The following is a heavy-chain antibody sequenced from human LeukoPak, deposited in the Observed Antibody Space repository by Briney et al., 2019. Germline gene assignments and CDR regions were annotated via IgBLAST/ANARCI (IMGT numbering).Heavy chain of an antibody. CDR1: GYTFTSYG. Sequence: ASVKVSCKASGYTFTSYGISWVRQAPGQGLEWMGWISAYNGNTNYAQKLQGRVTMTTDTSTSTAYMELRSLRSDDTAVYYCARDVQLSLMITFGGVIAPDYWGQGTLVTVSS. J-gene: IGHJ4*02. V-gene: IGHV1-18*01. CDR2: ISAYNGNT. D-gene: IGHD3-16*02. CDR3: ARDVQLSLMITFGGVIAPDY.